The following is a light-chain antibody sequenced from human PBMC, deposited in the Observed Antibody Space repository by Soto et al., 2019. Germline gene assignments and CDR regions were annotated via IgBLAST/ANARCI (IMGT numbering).Light chain of an antibody. CDR1: QSVSNN. CDR2: GAS. J-gene: IGKJ1*01. V-gene: IGKV3-15*01. Sequence: EIVMTQSPATLSVSPGERATLSCRASQSVSNNLAWYQQKPGQAPRLLVYGASTRATGIPARFSGSGSGTEFTLTISSLQSEDFAVYYCQQYNDWPPKTFGQGTKVEIK. CDR3: QQYNDWPPKT.